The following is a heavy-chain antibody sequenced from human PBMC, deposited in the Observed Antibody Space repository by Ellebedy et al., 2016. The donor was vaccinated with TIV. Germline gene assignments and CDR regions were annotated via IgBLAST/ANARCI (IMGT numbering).Heavy chain of an antibody. Sequence: GESLKISCAASGFTFNSYAMAWVRQAPGKGLEWVAVISYDGSGKYHADSVKGRFTISRDNSKNTLHLEMNNLRPDDTAVYYCARARLGIWGQGTLVTVS. CDR3: ARARLGI. CDR2: ISYDGSGK. J-gene: IGHJ4*02. V-gene: IGHV3-30-3*01. CDR1: GFTFNSYA. D-gene: IGHD7-27*01.